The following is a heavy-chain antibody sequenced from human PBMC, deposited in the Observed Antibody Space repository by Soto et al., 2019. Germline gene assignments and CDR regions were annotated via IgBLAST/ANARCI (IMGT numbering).Heavy chain of an antibody. CDR3: ARDGLEGWFDP. CDR2: IYYSGST. V-gene: IGHV4-59*01. J-gene: IGHJ5*02. CDR1: GGSISTYY. Sequence: QVQLQESGPGLVKPSETLSLTCTVSGGSISTYYWSWIRQPPGKGLEWIGYIYYSGSTNYNPSLKSRVTISVDTSKNQFSLKLSSVTAADTAVYSCARDGLEGWFDPWGQGTLVTVSS.